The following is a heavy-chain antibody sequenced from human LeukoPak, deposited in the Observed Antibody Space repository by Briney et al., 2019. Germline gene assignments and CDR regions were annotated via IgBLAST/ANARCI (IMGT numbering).Heavy chain of an antibody. D-gene: IGHD3-10*01. Sequence: SETLSLTCAVSDDSIRSSAYYWGWIRQPPGKGLERIGSIYYSGSTYYNPSLKSRVTISIDTSKNQFSLKLSSVTAADTAVYYCASEPYGSGSFLGAFDIWGQGTMVTVSS. V-gene: IGHV4-39*01. CDR3: ASEPYGSGSFLGAFDI. CDR2: IYYSGST. CDR1: DDSIRSSAYY. J-gene: IGHJ3*02.